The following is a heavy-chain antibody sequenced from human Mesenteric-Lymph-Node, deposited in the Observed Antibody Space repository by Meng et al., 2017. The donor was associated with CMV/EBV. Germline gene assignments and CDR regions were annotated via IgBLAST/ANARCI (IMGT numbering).Heavy chain of an antibody. Sequence: GSLRLSCAASEYTFSYYAMDWVRQAPGKGLEWVASIGSISNPIFYADALKGRFTISRDNAKESLFLQMDSLRAEDTAIYYCTRGGRGATREDTFDIWGQGTMVTVSS. V-gene: IGHV3-21*01. CDR1: EYTFSYYA. CDR2: IGSISNPI. J-gene: IGHJ3*02. CDR3: TRGGRGATREDTFDI. D-gene: IGHD3-10*01.